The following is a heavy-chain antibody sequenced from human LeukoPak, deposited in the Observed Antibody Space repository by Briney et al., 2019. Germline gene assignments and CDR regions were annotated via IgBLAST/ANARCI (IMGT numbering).Heavy chain of an antibody. CDR1: GGSISSSSYY. CDR3: ARLVLKSRLFDS. V-gene: IGHV4-39*01. D-gene: IGHD3-9*01. J-gene: IGHJ5*01. CDR2: IYYSGST. Sequence: PSETLSLTCTVSGGSISSSSYYWCWIRQPPGKGLEWIGSIYYSGSTYYNPSLKSRVTISVDTSKNQFSLKLSSVTAADTAVYYCARLVLKSRLFDSWGQGNLVTVSS.